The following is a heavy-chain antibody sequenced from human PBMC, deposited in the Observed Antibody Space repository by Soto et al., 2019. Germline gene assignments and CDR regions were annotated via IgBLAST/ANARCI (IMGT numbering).Heavy chain of an antibody. CDR1: GFAFSSYY. V-gene: IGHV3-7*01. Sequence: EVKLVESGGGLVQPGGSLRLSCAASGFAFSSYYMSWVRQAPGKGLEWVANIKQVEREKYYLDSVKGRFTISRDDAKNSLYLQMNSLRVDDTAVYYCAREKRANGYFDYWGQGTLVTVSS. CDR3: AREKRANGYFDY. J-gene: IGHJ4*02. CDR2: IKQVEREK. D-gene: IGHD4-17*01.